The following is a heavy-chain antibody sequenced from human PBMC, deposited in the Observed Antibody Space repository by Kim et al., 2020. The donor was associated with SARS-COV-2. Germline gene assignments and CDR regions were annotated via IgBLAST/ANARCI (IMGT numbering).Heavy chain of an antibody. Sequence: GGSLRLSCAASGFTFSSYDMHWVRQATGKGLEWVSAIGTAGDTYYPGSVKGRFTISRENAKNSLYLQMNSLRAGDTAVYYCAREAGGDAFDIWGQGTMVTVSS. CDR3: AREAGGDAFDI. CDR2: IGTAGDT. CDR1: GFTFSSYD. D-gene: IGHD6-13*01. J-gene: IGHJ3*02. V-gene: IGHV3-13*01.